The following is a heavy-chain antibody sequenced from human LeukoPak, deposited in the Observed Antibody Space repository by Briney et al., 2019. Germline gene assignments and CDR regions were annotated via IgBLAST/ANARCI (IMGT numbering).Heavy chain of an antibody. CDR1: GGSISSYY. CDR3: AREGRYYYDSSGYSPQYCFDY. CDR2: IYYSGST. V-gene: IGHV4-59*01. Sequence: SETLSLTCTVSGGSISSYYWSWIRQPPGKGLEWIGYIYYSGSTNYNPSLKSRVTISVDTSKNQFSLKLSSVTAADTAVYYCAREGRYYYDSSGYSPQYCFDYWGQGTLVTVSS. J-gene: IGHJ4*02. D-gene: IGHD3-22*01.